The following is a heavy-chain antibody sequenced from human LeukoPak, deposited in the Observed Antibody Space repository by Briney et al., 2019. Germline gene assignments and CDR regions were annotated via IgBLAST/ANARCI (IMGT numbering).Heavy chain of an antibody. CDR3: ARGSWQLAEEVY. D-gene: IGHD6-6*01. J-gene: IGHJ4*02. CDR2: IYYSGST. V-gene: IGHV4-39*07. CDR1: GGSISNSRYY. Sequence: PSETLSLTCTVSGGSISNSRYYWGWIRQPPGKGLECNGTIYYSGSTYYNPSLKSRVTISVDTSKNQFSLKLSSVTAADTAVYYCARGSWQLAEEVYWGQGTLVTVSS.